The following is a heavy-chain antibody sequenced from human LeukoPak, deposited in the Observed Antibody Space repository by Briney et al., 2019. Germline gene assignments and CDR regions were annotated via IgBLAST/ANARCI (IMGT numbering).Heavy chain of an antibody. V-gene: IGHV7-4-1*02. D-gene: IGHD6-19*01. J-gene: IGHJ4*02. CDR2: INTNTGNP. CDR3: ARARRWLPLDY. CDR1: GYIFSTYA. Sequence: ASVKVSCKASGYIFSTYAMNWVRQAPGQGLEWMGWINTNTGNPTYAQGFTGRFVFSLDTSVSTAYLQITSLKTEDSAVYYCARARRWLPLDYWGQGTLVTVSS.